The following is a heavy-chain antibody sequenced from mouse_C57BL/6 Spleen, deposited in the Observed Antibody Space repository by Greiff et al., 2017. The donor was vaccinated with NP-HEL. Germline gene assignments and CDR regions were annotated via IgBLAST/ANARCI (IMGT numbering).Heavy chain of an antibody. Sequence: VQLQQSGAELVRPGTSVKVSCKASGYAFTNYLIEWVKQRPGQGLEWIGVINPGSGGTNYNEKFKGKATLTADKSSSTAYMQLSSMTSEDAAVYVCARRGADYDAWFAYWGQGTLVTVSA. CDR2: INPGSGGT. CDR1: GYAFTNYL. D-gene: IGHD2-4*01. J-gene: IGHJ3*01. CDR3: ARRGADYDAWFAY. V-gene: IGHV1-54*01.